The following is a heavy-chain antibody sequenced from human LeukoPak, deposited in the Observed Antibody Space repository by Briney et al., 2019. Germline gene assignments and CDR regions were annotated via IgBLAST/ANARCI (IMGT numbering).Heavy chain of an antibody. CDR1: GGPLNICA. Sequence: GASVKVSCKASGGPLNICAISWVRQAPGQGLEWMGRIIPIFGTANYAQKFQGRVTITADKSTSTAYMELSRLRSEDTAVYYCAREVGATGDAFDIWGQGTMVTVSS. CDR3: AREVGATGDAFDI. V-gene: IGHV1-69*06. D-gene: IGHD1-26*01. J-gene: IGHJ3*02. CDR2: IIPIFGTA.